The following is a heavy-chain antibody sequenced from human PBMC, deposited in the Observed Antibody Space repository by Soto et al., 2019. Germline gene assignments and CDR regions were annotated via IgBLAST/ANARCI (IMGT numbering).Heavy chain of an antibody. Sequence: VQLVESGGGLVQPGGSLRLSCAASGFTFSSYSMNWVRQAPGKGLEWVSYISSSSSTIYYADSVKGRFTISRDNAKNSLYLQMNSLRDEDTAVYYCARELTYGFGDPTTSMDVWGQGTTVTVSS. CDR2: ISSSSSTI. V-gene: IGHV3-48*02. J-gene: IGHJ6*02. D-gene: IGHD3-10*01. CDR3: ARELTYGFGDPTTSMDV. CDR1: GFTFSSYS.